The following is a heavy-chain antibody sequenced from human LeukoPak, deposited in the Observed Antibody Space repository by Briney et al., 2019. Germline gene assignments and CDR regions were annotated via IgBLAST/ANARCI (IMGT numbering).Heavy chain of an antibody. CDR2: IYHSGST. Sequence: SETLSLTCTVSGGSISSYYWGWIRQPPGKGLEWIGSIYHSGSTYYNPSLKSRVTISVDTSKNQFSLKLSSVTAADTAVYYCGRDYVDIVATDPLNRFDPWGQGTLVTGSS. V-gene: IGHV4-38-2*02. D-gene: IGHD5-12*01. J-gene: IGHJ5*02. CDR1: GGSISSYY. CDR3: GRDYVDIVATDPLNRFDP.